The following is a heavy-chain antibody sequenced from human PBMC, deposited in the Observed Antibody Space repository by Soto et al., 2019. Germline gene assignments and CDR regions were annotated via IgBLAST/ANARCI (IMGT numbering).Heavy chain of an antibody. J-gene: IGHJ4*02. V-gene: IGHV3-23*01. CDR3: AKGGTVEILDQYYSDSSGYIPFDY. CDR2: ISGSGGST. CDR1: GFTFSSNA. D-gene: IGHD3-22*01. Sequence: GGSLRLSCAASGFTFSSNAMSWVRQAPGKGLEWVSAISGSGGSTYYADSVKGRFTISRDNSKNTLYLQMDSLRAEDTAVYYCAKGGTVEILDQYYSDSSGYIPFDYWGQGTLVTVSS.